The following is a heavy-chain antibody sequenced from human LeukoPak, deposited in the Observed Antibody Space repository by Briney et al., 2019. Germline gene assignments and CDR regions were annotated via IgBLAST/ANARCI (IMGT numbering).Heavy chain of an antibody. V-gene: IGHV3-7*01. CDR1: GFTFSSYW. D-gene: IGHD3-9*01. J-gene: IGHJ6*02. CDR2: IKQDGSEK. Sequence: GGSLRLSCAASGFTFSSYWMSWVRQAPGKGLEWVANIKQDGSEKYYVDSVKGRFTISRDNAKNSLCLQMNSLRAEDTAVYYCAREGLYYDILTGYPQLGNYYYYYGMDVWGQGTTVTVSS. CDR3: AREGLYYDILTGYPQLGNYYYYYGMDV.